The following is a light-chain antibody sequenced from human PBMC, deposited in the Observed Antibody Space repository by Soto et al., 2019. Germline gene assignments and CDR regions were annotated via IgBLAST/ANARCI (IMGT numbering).Light chain of an antibody. CDR3: LQHNIYPWT. J-gene: IGKJ1*01. V-gene: IGKV1-17*03. CDR2: ATS. Sequence: DIQMTQSPSAMSASVGDRVTITCRASQGISNYLSWFQQKPGKVPERLIYATSSLQSGVPSRFSGSGSGTEFTLTISSPQPEDSATYYCLQHNIYPWTFGQGTKVEI. CDR1: QGISNY.